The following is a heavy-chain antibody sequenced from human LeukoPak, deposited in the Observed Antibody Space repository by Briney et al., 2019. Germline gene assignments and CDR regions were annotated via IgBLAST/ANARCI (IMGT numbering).Heavy chain of an antibody. Sequence: SSETLSHTCTVSGGSISSGGYYWSWIRQHPGKGLEWIGYIYYSGSTYYNPSLKSRVTISVDTSKNQFSLKLSSVTAADTAVYYCARALRDSYGDYVLDYWGQGTLVTVSS. V-gene: IGHV4-31*03. CDR1: GGSISSGGYY. D-gene: IGHD4-17*01. J-gene: IGHJ4*02. CDR2: IYYSGST. CDR3: ARALRDSYGDYVLDY.